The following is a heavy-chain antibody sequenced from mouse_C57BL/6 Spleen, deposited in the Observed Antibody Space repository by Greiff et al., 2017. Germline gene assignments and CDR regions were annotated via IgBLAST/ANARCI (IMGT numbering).Heavy chain of an antibody. CDR1: GYTFTRYW. CDR3: ARGLDGRGCAY. V-gene: IGHV1-59*01. CDR2: IDPSDSYP. Sequence: QVHVKQPGAELVRPGTSVKLSCKASGYTFTRYWMHWVKQRPGQGLEWIGVIDPSDSYPTYNQKFKGKATLTVDTSSSTASMQLSSLTSEDYAVYYCARGLDGRGCAYWGQGTLVTVSA. J-gene: IGHJ3*01.